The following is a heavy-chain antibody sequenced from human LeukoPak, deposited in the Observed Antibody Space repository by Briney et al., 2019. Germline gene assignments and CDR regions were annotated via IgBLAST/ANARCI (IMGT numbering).Heavy chain of an antibody. CDR2: ISYDGSNK. D-gene: IGHD6-13*01. J-gene: IGHJ4*02. CDR1: GFTFSSYG. V-gene: IGHV3-30*18. CDR3: AKDSSSSWLQGYYFDY. Sequence: GGSLRLSCAASGFTFSSYGMHWVSQAPGKGLEWVAVISYDGSNKYYTDSVKGRFTISRDKSKNTLYLQMNSLRAEDTAVYYCAKDSSSSWLQGYYFDYWGQGTLVTVSS.